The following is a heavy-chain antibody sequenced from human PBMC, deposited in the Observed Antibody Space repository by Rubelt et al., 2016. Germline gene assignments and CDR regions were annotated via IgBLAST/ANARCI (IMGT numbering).Heavy chain of an antibody. D-gene: IGHD5-24*01. J-gene: IGHJ4*02. CDR2: IWYDGSNK. V-gene: IGHV3-33*01. CDR3: AGLRRDGYNYPDLDY. Sequence: APGKGLEWVAVIWYDGSNKYYADSVKGRFTISRDNSKNTLYLQMNSLRAEDTAVYYCAGLRRDGYNYPDLDYWGQGTLVTVSS.